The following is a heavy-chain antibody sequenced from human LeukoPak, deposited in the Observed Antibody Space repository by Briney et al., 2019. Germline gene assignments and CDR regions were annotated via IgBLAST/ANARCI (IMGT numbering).Heavy chain of an antibody. CDR2: IYYSGST. D-gene: IGHD3-3*01. J-gene: IGHJ2*01. CDR3: ARGVLVYDLNWYFDL. Sequence: SETLSLTCTVSGGSISSYYWSWIRQPPGKGLEWIGYIYYSGSTNYNPSLKSRVTISVDTSENQFSLKLSSVTAADTAVYYCARGVLVYDLNWYFDLWGRGTLVTVSS. V-gene: IGHV4-59*01. CDR1: GGSISSYY.